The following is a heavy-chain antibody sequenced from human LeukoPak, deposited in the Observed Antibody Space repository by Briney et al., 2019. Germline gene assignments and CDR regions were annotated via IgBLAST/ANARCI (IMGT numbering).Heavy chain of an antibody. CDR2: ISYDGSNK. V-gene: IGHV3-30*18. J-gene: IGHJ6*02. D-gene: IGHD1-1*01. Sequence: GGSLRLSCAASGFTFSSYGMHWVRQAPGKGLEWVAVISYDGSNKYYADSVKGRFTISRDNSKNTLYLQMNSLRAEDTAVYYCAKGGTTYHYYGMDVWGQGTTVTVSS. CDR1: GFTFSSYG. CDR3: AKGGTTYHYYGMDV.